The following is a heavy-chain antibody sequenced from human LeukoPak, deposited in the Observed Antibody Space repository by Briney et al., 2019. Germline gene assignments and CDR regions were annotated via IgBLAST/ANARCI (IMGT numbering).Heavy chain of an antibody. CDR3: ARAGGAGAGRYYYYYYYMDV. J-gene: IGHJ6*03. D-gene: IGHD6-13*01. CDR1: GGSFSGYY. CDR2: INHSGST. Sequence: SETLSLTCAVYGGSFSGYYWSWIRQPPGKGLEWIGEINHSGSTNYNPSLKSRVTISVDTSKNQFSLKLSSVTAADTAVYYCARAGGAGAGRYYYYYYYMDVWGKGTTVTVS. V-gene: IGHV4-34*01.